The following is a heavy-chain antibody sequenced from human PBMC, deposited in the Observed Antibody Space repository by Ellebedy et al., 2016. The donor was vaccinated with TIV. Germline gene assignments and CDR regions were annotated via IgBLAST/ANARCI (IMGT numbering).Heavy chain of an antibody. D-gene: IGHD3-10*01. CDR2: ISESGANT. J-gene: IGHJ4*02. V-gene: IGHV3-23*01. CDR3: ARDSGRRSSSDTDY. CDR1: GLTSSSYA. Sequence: GESLKISCVASGLTSSSYAMCWVRQAPGKGLEWVSTISESGANTYFPDSVKGRFTISRDNSRNTLYLQINSLRAEDTAIYYCARDSGRRSSSDTDYWGQGTQVTVSS.